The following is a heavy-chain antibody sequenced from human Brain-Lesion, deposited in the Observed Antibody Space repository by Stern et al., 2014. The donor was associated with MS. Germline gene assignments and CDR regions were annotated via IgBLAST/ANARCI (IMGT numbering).Heavy chain of an antibody. D-gene: IGHD3-10*01. V-gene: IGHV3-74*02. J-gene: IGHJ5*01. CDR3: ARGERWFDS. CDR2: VNNDGRRT. Sequence: QLVQSGGGLVQPGRSLRLSCAASGFTFSNYWMHWVRQAPGKGLVWVSRVNNDGRRTSYADSVKGRFTMSRDNAKNTLYLQMNSLRVEDTAIYYCARGERWFDSWGQGTLVTVSS. CDR1: GFTFSNYW.